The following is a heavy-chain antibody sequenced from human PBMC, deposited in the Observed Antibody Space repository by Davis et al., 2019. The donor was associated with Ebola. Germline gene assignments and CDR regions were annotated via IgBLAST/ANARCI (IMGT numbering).Heavy chain of an antibody. J-gene: IGHJ3*02. Sequence: PSETLSLTCDVYAGSFSDYYWSWVRQSPGKGLEWIGEINPTGGTGYNPSLTSRVTISVDTSRNLLSLKLSSVTVADTAVYYFARDGVGASPGDAFDMWGQGTMVTVSS. CDR2: INPTGGT. CDR1: AGSFSDYY. D-gene: IGHD1-26*01. V-gene: IGHV4-34*01. CDR3: ARDGVGASPGDAFDM.